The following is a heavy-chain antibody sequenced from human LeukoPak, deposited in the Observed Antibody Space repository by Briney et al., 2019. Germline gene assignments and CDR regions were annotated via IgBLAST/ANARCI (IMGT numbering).Heavy chain of an antibody. CDR2: INPNSGGT. V-gene: IGHV1-2*02. CDR1: GYTFTGYY. D-gene: IGHD5-12*01. CDR3: ARGVRGYSGYDNYYYYYMDV. J-gene: IGHJ6*03. Sequence: GASVKVSCKASGYTFTGYYMYWVRQAPGQGLEWMGWINPNSGGTNYAQKFQGRVTMTRDTSISTAYMELSRLRSDDTAVYYCARGVRGYSGYDNYYYYYMDVWGKGTTVTVSS.